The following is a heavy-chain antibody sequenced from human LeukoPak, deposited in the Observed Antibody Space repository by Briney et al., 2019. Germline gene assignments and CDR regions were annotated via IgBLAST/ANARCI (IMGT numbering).Heavy chain of an antibody. Sequence: ASLKVSCKPSGDTSTSYVISWVRQATGQGREWRGWMNSNSGNTGYEQKFQGRVTITRNTSISTAYMELSSLRSEDTAVYYCAGGSDHRYYYYMDVWGKGTTVTVSS. CDR2: MNSNSGNT. CDR1: GDTSTSYV. CDR3: AGGSDHRYYYYMDV. J-gene: IGHJ6*03. V-gene: IGHV1-8*03.